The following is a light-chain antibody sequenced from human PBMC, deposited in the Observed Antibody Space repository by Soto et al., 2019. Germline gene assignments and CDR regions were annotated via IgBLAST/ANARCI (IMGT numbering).Light chain of an antibody. Sequence: EIVLTQSPGTLSLSPGEIATLSCRASQSVSSSYLAWYQQKPGQAPRLLIYGASSRATGIPDRFIGSGSGTDFTLTISRLEPEDFAVYYCQQYGSSPRTFGQGTKVDIK. J-gene: IGKJ1*01. CDR2: GAS. V-gene: IGKV3-20*01. CDR3: QQYGSSPRT. CDR1: QSVSSSY.